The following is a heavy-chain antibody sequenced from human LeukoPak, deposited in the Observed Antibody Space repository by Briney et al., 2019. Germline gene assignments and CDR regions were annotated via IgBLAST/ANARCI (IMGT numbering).Heavy chain of an antibody. CDR1: GFTFSSYA. CDR3: ATAAAGKNDAFDI. V-gene: IGHV3-30-3*01. Sequence: PGRSLRLSCAASGFTFSSYAMHWVRQAPGKGLEWVAVISYDGSNKYYADSVKGRFTISRDNSKNTLYLQMNSLRAEDTAVYYCATAAAGKNDAFDIWGQGTMVTVSS. CDR2: ISYDGSNK. J-gene: IGHJ3*02. D-gene: IGHD6-13*01.